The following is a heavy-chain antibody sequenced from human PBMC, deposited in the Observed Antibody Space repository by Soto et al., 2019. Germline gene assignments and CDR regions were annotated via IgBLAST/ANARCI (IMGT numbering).Heavy chain of an antibody. Sequence: PXESLVICSNGSGSSFSSSSICWVRQMPGKGLEWMGIIYPGDSDTRYSPSFQGQVTISADKSISTAYLQWSSLKASDTAMYYCARHGTSSWSYYFCWGQGTLVTVSS. CDR2: IYPGDSDT. CDR1: GSSFSSSS. D-gene: IGHD3-10*01. V-gene: IGHV5-51*01. J-gene: IGHJ1*01. CDR3: ARHGTSSWSYYFC.